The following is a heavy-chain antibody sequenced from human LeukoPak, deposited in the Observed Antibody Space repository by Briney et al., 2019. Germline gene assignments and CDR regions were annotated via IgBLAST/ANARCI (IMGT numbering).Heavy chain of an antibody. D-gene: IGHD1-26*01. V-gene: IGHV4-59*11. CDR3: ARSSGYYMDV. CDR1: GGSISSHY. J-gene: IGHJ6*03. CDR2: IYYSGST. Sequence: SETLSPTCTVSGGSISSHYWSWIRQPPGKGLEWIGYIYYSGSTNYNPSLKSRVTISVDTSKNQFSLKLSSVTAADTAVYYCARSSGYYMDVWGKGTTVTVSS.